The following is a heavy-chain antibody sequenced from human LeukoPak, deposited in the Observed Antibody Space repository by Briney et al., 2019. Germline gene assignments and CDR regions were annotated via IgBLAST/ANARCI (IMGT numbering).Heavy chain of an antibody. CDR2: MFPGDPDI. V-gene: IGHV5-51*01. D-gene: IGHD1-26*01. CDR3: VRGSGTYYYFDY. Sequence: GESLKISCKGSRYSFTNYWIGWVRQMSGRGLEWMGIMFPGDPDIRYGPSFQGQVTVSADKSISTAYLQWSSLKASDTAMYYCVRGSGTYYYFDYWGQGTLVTVSS. CDR1: RYSFTNYW. J-gene: IGHJ4*02.